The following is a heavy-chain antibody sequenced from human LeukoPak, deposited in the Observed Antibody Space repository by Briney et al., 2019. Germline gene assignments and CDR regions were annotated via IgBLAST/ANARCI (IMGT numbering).Heavy chain of an antibody. J-gene: IGHJ6*03. V-gene: IGHV1-69*05. CDR2: IIPIFGTA. D-gene: IGHD3-16*02. CDR3: AREGYTLPSNYYYYMDV. CDR1: GGTFSSYA. Sequence: SVKVSCKASGGTFSSYAISWVRQAPGQGLEWMGGIIPIFGTANYAQKFQGRVTITTDESTSTAYMELSSLRSEDTAVYYCAREGYTLPSNYYYYMDVWGKGTTVTVSS.